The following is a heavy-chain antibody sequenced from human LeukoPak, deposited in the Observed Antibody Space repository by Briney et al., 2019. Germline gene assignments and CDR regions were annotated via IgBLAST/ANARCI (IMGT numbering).Heavy chain of an antibody. CDR2: INPNSGGT. CDR3: ARDGASGYLADY. J-gene: IGHJ4*02. Sequence: ASVKVSCKASGYTLTGYYMHWVRQAPGQGLEWMGWINPNSGGTNYAQKFQGRVTMTRDTSISTAYMELSRLGSDDTAVYYCARDGASGYLADYWGQGTLVTVSS. V-gene: IGHV1-2*02. CDR1: GYTLTGYY. D-gene: IGHD3-3*01.